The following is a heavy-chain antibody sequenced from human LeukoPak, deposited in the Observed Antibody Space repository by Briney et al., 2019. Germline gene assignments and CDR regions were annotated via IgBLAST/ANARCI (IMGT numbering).Heavy chain of an antibody. V-gene: IGHV4-59*01. J-gene: IGHJ4*02. CDR3: ATGQVYYGSEY. CDR1: GGSISYYY. CDR2: VYYTGST. Sequence: SETLSLTCTVPGGSISYYYWSWIRQPPGKGLEWIGYVYYTGSTSYNPSLKSRVTISLDTSNNQFSLKLSSVTAADTAVYYCATGQVYYGSEYWGQGTLVTVSS. D-gene: IGHD3-10*01.